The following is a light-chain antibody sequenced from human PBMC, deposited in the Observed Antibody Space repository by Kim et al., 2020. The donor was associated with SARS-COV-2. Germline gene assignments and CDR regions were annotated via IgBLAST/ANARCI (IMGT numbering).Light chain of an antibody. Sequence: DIQMTQSPSFLSASVGDRVTITCQASQDINKYLNWFQHKPGKPPKLLIYDASSLQTGVPSRSRFSGSGSGTHFTFTISSLQPDDIATYYCQQYDDLPLTFGGGTKLEI. CDR2: DAS. J-gene: IGKJ4*01. V-gene: IGKV1-33*01. CDR3: QQYDDLPLT. CDR1: QDINKY.